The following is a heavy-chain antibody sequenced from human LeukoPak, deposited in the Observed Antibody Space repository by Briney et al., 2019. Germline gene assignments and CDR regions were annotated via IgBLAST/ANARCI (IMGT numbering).Heavy chain of an antibody. Sequence: GGSLRLSCAASGFTFSSYWMSWVRQAPGKGLEWVANIKQDGSEKYYVDSVKGRFTISRDNAKNSLYLQMNSLRAEDTAVYYCARDSLRYCSSTSCSMGAFDIWGQGTMVTVSS. CDR1: GFTFSSYW. CDR2: IKQDGSEK. J-gene: IGHJ3*02. CDR3: ARDSLRYCSSTSCSMGAFDI. D-gene: IGHD2-2*01. V-gene: IGHV3-7*01.